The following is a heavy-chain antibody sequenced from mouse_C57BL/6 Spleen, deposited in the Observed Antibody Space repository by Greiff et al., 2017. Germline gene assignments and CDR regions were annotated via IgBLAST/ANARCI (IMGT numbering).Heavy chain of an antibody. V-gene: IGHV1-81*01. J-gene: IGHJ3*01. CDR1: GYTFTSYG. Sequence: VKLMESGAELARPGASVKLSCKASGYTFTSYGISWVKQRTGQGLEWIGEIYPRSGNTYYNEKFKGKATLTADKSSSTAYMELRSLTSEDSAVYFCARNYGIAYWGQGTLVTVSA. CDR2: IYPRSGNT. CDR3: ARNYGIAY. D-gene: IGHD1-1*01.